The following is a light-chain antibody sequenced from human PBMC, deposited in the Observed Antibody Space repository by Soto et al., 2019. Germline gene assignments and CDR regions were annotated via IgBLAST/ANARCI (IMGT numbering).Light chain of an antibody. CDR2: EAS. J-gene: IGLJ3*02. Sequence: QSTLTQPASVSGSPGQSITISCTGTSSNVGSYNLVSWYQQYPDKAPKLIIYEASKRPSGVSNRFSGSKSGNTASLTISGLQAEDEADYYCCSYAGSSTWVFGGGTKVTVL. CDR3: CSYAGSSTWV. CDR1: SSNVGSYNL. V-gene: IGLV2-23*01.